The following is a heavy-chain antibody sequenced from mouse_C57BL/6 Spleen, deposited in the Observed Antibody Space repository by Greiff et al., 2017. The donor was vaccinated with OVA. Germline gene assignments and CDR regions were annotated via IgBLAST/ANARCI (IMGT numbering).Heavy chain of an antibody. J-gene: IGHJ4*01. CDR2: INPNNGGT. CDR1: GYTFTDYN. CDR3: ASANWVSYYYAMDY. D-gene: IGHD4-1*01. V-gene: IGHV1-22*01. Sequence: VQLQQSGPELVKPGASVKMSCKASGYTFTDYNMHWVKQSHGKSLEWIGYINPNNGGTSYNQKFKGKATLTVNKSSSTAYMELRSLTSEDSAVYYCASANWVSYYYAMDYWGQGTSVTVSS.